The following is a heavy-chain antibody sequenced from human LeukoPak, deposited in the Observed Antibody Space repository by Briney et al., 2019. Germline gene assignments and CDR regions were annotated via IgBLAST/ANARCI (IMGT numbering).Heavy chain of an antibody. Sequence: ASVKVSCKASGYTFTSYYMHWVRQAPGQGLEWMGIIDPSAGSTNYTQKFQGRVTMTRDMSTSTVYMELSSLGSEDTAVYYCARDPVYCSGGSCYPSGGFDYWGQGTLVTVSS. V-gene: IGHV1-46*01. J-gene: IGHJ4*02. D-gene: IGHD2-15*01. CDR1: GYTFTSYY. CDR2: IDPSAGST. CDR3: ARDPVYCSGGSCYPSGGFDY.